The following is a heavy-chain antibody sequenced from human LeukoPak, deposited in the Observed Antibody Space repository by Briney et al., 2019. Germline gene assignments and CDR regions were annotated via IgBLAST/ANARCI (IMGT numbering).Heavy chain of an antibody. Sequence: PSETLSLTCAVYGGSFSGYYWSWIRQPPGKGLEWIGEINHSGSTNYNPSLKSRVTISVDTSKNQFSLKLSSVTAADTAVYYCARASSIAALDAFDIWGQGTMVTVSS. V-gene: IGHV4-34*01. CDR3: ARASSIAALDAFDI. CDR1: GGSFSGYY. J-gene: IGHJ3*02. D-gene: IGHD6-6*01. CDR2: INHSGST.